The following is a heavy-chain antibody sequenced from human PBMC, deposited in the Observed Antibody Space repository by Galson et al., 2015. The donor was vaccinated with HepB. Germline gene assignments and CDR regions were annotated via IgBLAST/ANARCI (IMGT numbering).Heavy chain of an antibody. CDR2: IDPSDSNT. CDR3: ARQRKMVTATLTVLYYFDY. J-gene: IGHJ4*02. D-gene: IGHD2-15*01. CDR1: GSSFTNYW. V-gene: IGHV5-10-1*01. Sequence: QSGAEVTKPGESLRISCKVSGSSFTNYWISWVRQMPGKGLEWMGRIDPSDSNTNYSPAFQGHVTISADKSVSTAYLQWSSLKASDTAMYYCARQRKMVTATLTVLYYFDYWGQGTLVTVSS.